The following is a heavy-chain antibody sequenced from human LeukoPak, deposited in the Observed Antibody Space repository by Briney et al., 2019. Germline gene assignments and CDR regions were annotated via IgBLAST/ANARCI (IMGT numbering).Heavy chain of an antibody. Sequence: GGSLRLSCAASGFTFSSYSMNWVRQAPGKGLEWVSSISSSSSYIYYADSVKGRFTISRDNAKNSLYLQMDSLGPEDTAVYYCARDPYSGLYGNDYYYYMDVWGKGTTVTISS. D-gene: IGHD1-26*01. CDR2: ISSSSSYI. CDR3: ARDPYSGLYGNDYYYYMDV. V-gene: IGHV3-21*01. CDR1: GFTFSSYS. J-gene: IGHJ6*03.